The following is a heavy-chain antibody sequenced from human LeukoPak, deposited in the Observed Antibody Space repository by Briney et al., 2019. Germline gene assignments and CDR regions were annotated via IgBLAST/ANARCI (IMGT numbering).Heavy chain of an antibody. D-gene: IGHD6-19*01. J-gene: IGHJ5*02. CDR2: IKPNSSET. CDR3: ASGGTSTGWYNNWFDP. V-gene: IGHV1-2*02. Sequence: APLRVSSTASLYTVTPSSMYSVRQAPGQGHEWMGWIKPNSSETNSAQKFQGRVTMAKDTSITTVYIELSRLRSDDTAVYFCASGGTSTGWYNNWFDPWSEGTLVTVSA. CDR1: LYTVTPSS.